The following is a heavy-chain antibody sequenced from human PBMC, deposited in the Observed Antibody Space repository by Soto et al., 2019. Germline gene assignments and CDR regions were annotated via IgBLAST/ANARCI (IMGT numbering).Heavy chain of an antibody. CDR3: ARFYLRFLEWFPDAFEI. D-gene: IGHD3-3*01. V-gene: IGHV3-7*05. CDR1: GFTFSSYW. J-gene: IGHJ3*02. Sequence: GGSLRLSCAASGFTFSSYWMSWVRQAPGKGLEWVANIKQDGSEKYYVDSVKGRFTISRDNAKNSLYLQMNSLRAEDTAVYYCARFYLRFLEWFPDAFEIWGQGTMVTVSS. CDR2: IKQDGSEK.